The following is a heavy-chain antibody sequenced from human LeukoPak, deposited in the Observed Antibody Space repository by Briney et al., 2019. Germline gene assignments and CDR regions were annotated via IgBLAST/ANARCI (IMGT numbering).Heavy chain of an antibody. CDR1: GFTFSSYA. V-gene: IGHV3-30-3*01. CDR3: ARELLRFLEWGGAFDI. J-gene: IGHJ3*02. Sequence: QSGGSLRLSWAVSGFTFSSYAMHWVRQAPGKGLEWVAVILHDGSNEYYADSVKGRFTISRDNSKNTLYLQMNSLRAEDTAVYYCARELLRFLEWGGAFDIWGQGTMVTVSS. D-gene: IGHD3-3*01. CDR2: ILHDGSNE.